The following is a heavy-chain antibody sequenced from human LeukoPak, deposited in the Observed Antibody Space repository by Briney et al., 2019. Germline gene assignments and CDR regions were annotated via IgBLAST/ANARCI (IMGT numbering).Heavy chain of an antibody. V-gene: IGHV1-2*02. CDR2: INPNSGDT. CDR3: TRRSYDSSGYYQISDFDY. J-gene: IGHJ4*02. CDR1: GYTFTGYY. Sequence: ASVKVSCKASGYTFTGYYMHWVRQAPGQGLEWMGWINPNSGDTNYAQKFQGRVTMTRDTSISTAYMDLSRLRSDDTAVYYCTRRSYDSSGYYQISDFDYWGQGTLVTVSS. D-gene: IGHD3-22*01.